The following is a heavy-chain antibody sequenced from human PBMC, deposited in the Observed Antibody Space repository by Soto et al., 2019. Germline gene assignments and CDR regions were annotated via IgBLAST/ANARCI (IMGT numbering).Heavy chain of an antibody. CDR3: ARGGAYYYGSGTSSCP. J-gene: IGHJ5*02. CDR1: GYTFTSYD. D-gene: IGHD3-10*01. V-gene: IGHV1-8*01. Sequence: GASVKVSCKASGYTFTSYDINWVRQATGQGLEWMGWMNPNSGNTGYAQKFQGRVTMTRNTSISTAYMELSSLRSEDTAVYYCARGGAYYYGSGTSSCPWGQGTLVTVS. CDR2: MNPNSGNT.